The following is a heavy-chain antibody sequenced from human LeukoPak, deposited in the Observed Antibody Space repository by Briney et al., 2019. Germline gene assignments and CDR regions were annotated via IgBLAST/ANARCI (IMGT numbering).Heavy chain of an antibody. J-gene: IGHJ4*02. CDR2: ISGSGGTT. Sequence: GGSLRLSCAASGFTFSSYAMSWVRQAPGKGLEWVSAISGSGGTTYYADSVKGRFTISRDNSMNTLYLQMNSLRAEDTAVYSCAKDRLGALLYFDSWGQGTLVTVSS. CDR3: AKDRLGALLYFDS. D-gene: IGHD1-26*01. V-gene: IGHV3-23*01. CDR1: GFTFSSYA.